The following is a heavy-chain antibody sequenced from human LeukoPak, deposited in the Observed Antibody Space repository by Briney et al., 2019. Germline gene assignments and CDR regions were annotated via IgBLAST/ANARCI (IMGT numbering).Heavy chain of an antibody. CDR3: ARRYYGSGSYYNWFDP. D-gene: IGHD3-10*01. CDR1: GYSFTSYW. V-gene: IGHV5-51*01. J-gene: IGHJ5*02. Sequence: GEPLKISCKASGYSFTSYWIRWVRQMPGKGLEWMGIIFPGDSATRYSPSFQGQATISADKSISTAYLQWSSLKASDTAMYYCARRYYGSGSYYNWFDPWGQGTLVTVSS. CDR2: IFPGDSAT.